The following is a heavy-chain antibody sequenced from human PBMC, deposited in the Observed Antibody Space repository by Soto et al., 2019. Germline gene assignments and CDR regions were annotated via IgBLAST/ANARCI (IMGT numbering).Heavy chain of an antibody. CDR2: IIPIFGSA. Sequence: GASVKVSCKASGYTFSCYAISWVRQAPGQGLEWMGGIIPIFGSANYAQKFQGRVTITADESTSTAYMELSSLRSEDTAVYYCARDGYYDSSGPTDYWGQGTLVTVS. CDR1: GYTFSCYA. D-gene: IGHD3-22*01. J-gene: IGHJ4*02. CDR3: ARDGYYDSSGPTDY. V-gene: IGHV1-69*13.